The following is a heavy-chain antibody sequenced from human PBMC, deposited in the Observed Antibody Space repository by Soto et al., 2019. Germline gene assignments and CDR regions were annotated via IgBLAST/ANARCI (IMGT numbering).Heavy chain of an antibody. Sequence: GGSLRLSCAASGFTFSNYWMSWVRQAPGKGLGWVANINPDGRQKWSVDSVKGRFTISRDNSKNTLYLQMNSLRAEDTAVYYCAKAMSEYDSSGYYWGYYYYGMDVWGQGTTVTVSS. J-gene: IGHJ6*02. CDR3: AKAMSEYDSSGYYWGYYYYGMDV. CDR1: GFTFSNYW. V-gene: IGHV3-7*04. CDR2: INPDGRQK. D-gene: IGHD3-22*01.